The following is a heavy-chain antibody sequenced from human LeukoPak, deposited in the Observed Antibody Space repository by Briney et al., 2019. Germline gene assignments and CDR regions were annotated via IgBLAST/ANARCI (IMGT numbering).Heavy chain of an antibody. CDR2: ISSSSSTI. V-gene: IGHV3-48*01. CDR3: ARDLGSIAAAGSFDY. CDR1: GFTFSSYS. D-gene: IGHD6-25*01. J-gene: IGHJ4*02. Sequence: PGGSLRLSCAASGFTFSSYSMNWVRQAPGKGLEWVSYISSSSSTIYYADSVKGRFTISRDNAKSSLYLQMNSLRAEDTAVYYCARDLGSIAAAGSFDYWGQGTLVTVSS.